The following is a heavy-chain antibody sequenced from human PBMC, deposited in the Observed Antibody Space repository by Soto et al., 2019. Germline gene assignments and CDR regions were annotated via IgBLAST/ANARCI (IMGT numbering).Heavy chain of an antibody. CDR3: GRDRSRAEAGTFWCGP. Sequence: SETLSLTCTVSGGSISSYYWSWIRQPPGKGLERIGYIYYSGSPNYNPSLKSRVTISVDTSKNQFSLKLSSLTAADTAVDYCGRDRSRAEAGTFWCGPWGRGSLGT. D-gene: IGHD6-13*01. CDR2: IYYSGSP. CDR1: GGSISSYY. J-gene: IGHJ5*02. V-gene: IGHV4-59*01.